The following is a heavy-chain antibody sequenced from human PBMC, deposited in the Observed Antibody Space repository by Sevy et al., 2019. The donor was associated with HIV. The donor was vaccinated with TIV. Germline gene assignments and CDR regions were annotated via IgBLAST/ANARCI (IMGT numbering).Heavy chain of an antibody. CDR2: IIPIFGTA. CDR3: ARDTMTTITTKAFDI. J-gene: IGHJ3*02. D-gene: IGHD4-4*01. CDR1: GDTFSSYA. Sequence: ASVKVSCKASGDTFSSYAISWVRQAPGQGLEWMGGIIPIFGTANYAQKFQDRVTITADESTTTGYMELSSLRSEDTAVYYCARDTMTTITTKAFDIWGQGTMVTVSS. V-gene: IGHV1-69*13.